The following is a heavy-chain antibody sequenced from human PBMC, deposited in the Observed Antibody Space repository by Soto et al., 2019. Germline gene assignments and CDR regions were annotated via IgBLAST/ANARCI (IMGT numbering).Heavy chain of an antibody. CDR3: ATLMGTSFDL. V-gene: IGHV3-72*01. Sequence: EVQLVESGGGLVQPGGSLRLSCAASGFTFSDHYMDWVRQAPGKGLEWVGRARNKVNGYTTAYAASVKGRFTISRDDTKNSLYLQMNSLKVEDTAVYFCATLMGTSFDLWGQGTLVTVSS. D-gene: IGHD2-8*01. J-gene: IGHJ4*02. CDR2: ARNKVNGYTT. CDR1: GFTFSDHY.